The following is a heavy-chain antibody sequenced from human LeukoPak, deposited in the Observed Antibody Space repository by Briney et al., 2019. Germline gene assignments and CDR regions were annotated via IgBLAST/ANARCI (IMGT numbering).Heavy chain of an antibody. CDR1: GFTFSSYA. J-gene: IGHJ4*02. D-gene: IGHD1-26*01. V-gene: IGHV3-23*01. CDR3: ALSYSGSYLFDY. CDR2: TSGSGGST. Sequence: GGSLRLSCAASGFTFSSYAMCWVRQAPGKGLEWVSTTSGSGGSTYYADSVKGRFTISRDNSKNTLYLQMNSLRAEDTAVYYCALSYSGSYLFDYWGQGTLVTVSS.